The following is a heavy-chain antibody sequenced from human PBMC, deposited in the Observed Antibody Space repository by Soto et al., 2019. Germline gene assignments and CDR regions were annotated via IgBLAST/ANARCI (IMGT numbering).Heavy chain of an antibody. CDR1: GFTFSSYA. J-gene: IGHJ4*02. D-gene: IGHD2-15*01. CDR3: AKDLSYCSGGSCYYY. V-gene: IGHV3-23*04. Sequence: EVQLVESEGGLVQPGGSLRLSCAASGFTFSSYAMSWVSQAPGKGLEWVSAISGSGGSTYYADSVKGRFTISRDNSKNTLYLQMNSLRAEDTAVYYCAKDLSYCSGGSCYYYWGQGPLVTVSS. CDR2: ISGSGGST.